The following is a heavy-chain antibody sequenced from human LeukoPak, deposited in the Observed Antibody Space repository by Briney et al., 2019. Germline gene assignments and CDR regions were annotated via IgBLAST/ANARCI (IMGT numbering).Heavy chain of an antibody. CDR2: IYYSGST. V-gene: IGHV4-59*01. D-gene: IGHD2-2*01. CDR3: ARVGTSWGTYNWFDP. CDR1: GGSISSYY. Sequence: SGTLSLTCTVSGGSISSYYWSWIRQPPGKGLEWIGYIYYSGSTNYNPSLKSRVTISVDTSKNQFSLKLSSVTAADTAVYYCARVGTSWGTYNWFDPWGQGTLVTVSS. J-gene: IGHJ5*02.